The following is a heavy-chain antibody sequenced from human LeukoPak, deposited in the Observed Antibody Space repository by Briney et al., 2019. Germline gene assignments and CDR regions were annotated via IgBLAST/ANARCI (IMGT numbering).Heavy chain of an antibody. CDR1: GFTFSSYS. Sequence: PGGSLRLSCAASGFTFSSYSMNWVRQAPGKGLEWVSSISSSSSYIYYADSVKGRFTISRDNAKHSPYLQMNTLRAEDTAVYYCASPYSSSSNSWGQGTLVTVS. CDR2: ISSSSSYI. D-gene: IGHD6-6*01. J-gene: IGHJ4*02. V-gene: IGHV3-21*01. CDR3: ASPYSSSSNS.